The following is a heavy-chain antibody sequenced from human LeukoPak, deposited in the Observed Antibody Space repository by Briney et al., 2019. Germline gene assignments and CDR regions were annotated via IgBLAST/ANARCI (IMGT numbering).Heavy chain of an antibody. Sequence: ASQTLSLTCTVSGVSISSGDYYWSWIRQPPGKGLEWIGYIYYSGSTYYNPSLKSRVTISVDTSKNQFSLKLSSVTAADTAVYYCARADRLAADWSTFDYWGQGTLVTVSS. CDR2: IYYSGST. D-gene: IGHD3-9*01. V-gene: IGHV4-30-4*01. CDR1: GVSISSGDYY. CDR3: ARADRLAADWSTFDY. J-gene: IGHJ4*02.